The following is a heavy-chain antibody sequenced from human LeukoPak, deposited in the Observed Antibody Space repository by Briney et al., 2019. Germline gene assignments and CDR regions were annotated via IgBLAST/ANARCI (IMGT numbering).Heavy chain of an antibody. J-gene: IGHJ4*02. CDR2: ISAYNGNT. Sequence: ASVKVSCKASGYTFTSYYMHWVRQAPGQGLEWMGWISAYNGNTNYAQKLQGRVTMTTDTSTGTAYMELRSLRSDDTAVYYCARDGVGQGLGDSDYWGQGTLVTVSS. CDR1: GYTFTSYY. D-gene: IGHD2-21*01. CDR3: ARDGVGQGLGDSDY. V-gene: IGHV1-18*04.